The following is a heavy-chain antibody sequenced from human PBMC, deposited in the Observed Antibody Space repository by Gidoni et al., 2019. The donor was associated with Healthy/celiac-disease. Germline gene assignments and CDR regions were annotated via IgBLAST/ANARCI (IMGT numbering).Heavy chain of an antibody. Sequence: QLQLQESGPGLVKPSETLSLTCTVSGGSISSSSYYWGWIRQPPGKGLEWIGSIYYSGSTYYNPSLKSRVTISVDTSKNQFSLKLSSVTAADTAVYYCARGVGRRDNWFDPWGQGTLVTVSS. V-gene: IGHV4-39*01. CDR3: ARGVGRRDNWFDP. CDR2: IYYSGST. CDR1: GGSISSSSYY. D-gene: IGHD3-10*01. J-gene: IGHJ5*02.